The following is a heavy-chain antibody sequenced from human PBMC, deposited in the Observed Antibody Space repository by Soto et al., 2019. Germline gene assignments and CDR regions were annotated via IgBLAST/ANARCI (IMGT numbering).Heavy chain of an antibody. CDR3: ARVVKAGDYGDYGRYYFDY. CDR1: GYTFTTYG. D-gene: IGHD4-17*01. Sequence: QVQLVQSGAEVKKPGASVKVSCKASGYTFTTYGIPWVRQAPGQGLEWRGWISAYSGNTNYAQKLQGRLTVTTDTSTNTSYMDLRSLRSDDTAVYYCARVVKAGDYGDYGRYYFDYWGHGTLVTVSS. V-gene: IGHV1-18*04. CDR2: ISAYSGNT. J-gene: IGHJ4*01.